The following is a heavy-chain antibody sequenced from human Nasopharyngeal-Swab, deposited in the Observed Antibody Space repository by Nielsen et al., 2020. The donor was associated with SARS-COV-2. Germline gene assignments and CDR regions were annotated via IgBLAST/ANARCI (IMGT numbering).Heavy chain of an antibody. CDR3: ARAEMRTTVTTYWNY. CDR1: CVSFLSYC. Sequence: CKVSCVSFLSYCMHWVRQAPGQGLEWMGIINPSGGSTSYAQKLQGRVTMTRDTSTSTVYMELSSLRSEDTAVYYCARAEMRTTVTTYWNYWGQGTLVTVSS. V-gene: IGHV1-46*01. D-gene: IGHD4-17*01. CDR2: INPSGGST. J-gene: IGHJ4*02.